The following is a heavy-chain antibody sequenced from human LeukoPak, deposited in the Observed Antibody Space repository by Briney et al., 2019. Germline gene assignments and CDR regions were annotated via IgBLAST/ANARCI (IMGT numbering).Heavy chain of an antibody. Sequence: ASVEVSCKASGYTFTSYDINWVRQATGQGLEWMGWMNPNSGNTGYAQKFQGRVTMTRNTSISTAYMELSSLRSEDTAVYYCARHYYGSGSFQPYYGMDVWGQGTTVTVSS. J-gene: IGHJ6*02. CDR3: ARHYYGSGSFQPYYGMDV. CDR1: GYTFTSYD. CDR2: MNPNSGNT. V-gene: IGHV1-8*01. D-gene: IGHD3-10*01.